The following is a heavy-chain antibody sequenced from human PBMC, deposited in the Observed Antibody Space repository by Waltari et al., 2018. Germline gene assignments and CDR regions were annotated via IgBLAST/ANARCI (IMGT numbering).Heavy chain of an antibody. V-gene: IGHV3-48*02. CDR2: LISSSSTT. Sequence: EVLLVESGGGLVQPGGSLRLSCAASGFTFSDYSMNWVRQGPEKGLEWVAYLISSSSTTFYADSVDGRFSISRDNAKNSLYLQMNSLRDEDTAVYYCVRDRHGDYLRYFDSWGQGNLVTVSS. J-gene: IGHJ4*02. D-gene: IGHD4-17*01. CDR3: VRDRHGDYLRYFDS. CDR1: GFTFSDYS.